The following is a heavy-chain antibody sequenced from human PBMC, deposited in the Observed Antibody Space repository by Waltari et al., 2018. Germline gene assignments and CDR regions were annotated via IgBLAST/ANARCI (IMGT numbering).Heavy chain of an antibody. V-gene: IGHV1-8*01. CDR2: MKPNSGNT. J-gene: IGHJ5*02. D-gene: IGHD3-10*01. CDR1: GYTFTSYD. Sequence: QVQLVQSGAEVKKPGASVKVSCKASGYTFTSYDINWVRQATGQGLEWMGWMKPNSGNTGYAQKFQGRVTMTRNTSISTAYMELSSLRSEDTAVYYCASESYYYGSGSYFHWFDPWGQGTLVTVSS. CDR3: ASESYYYGSGSYFHWFDP.